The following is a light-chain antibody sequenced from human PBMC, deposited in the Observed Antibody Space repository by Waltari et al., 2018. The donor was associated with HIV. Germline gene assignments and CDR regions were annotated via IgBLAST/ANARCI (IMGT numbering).Light chain of an antibody. CDR1: RGSIASNY. CDR2: EDN. Sequence: NFMLTQPHSVSESPGKTVTISCTRSRGSIASNYVQWSQQRPGSSPSTVIYEDNQRPSGVPDRFSGSIDSSSNSASLTISGLKTEDEADYYCQSYDSNTFWVFGGGTKLTVL. CDR3: QSYDSNTFWV. V-gene: IGLV6-57*01. J-gene: IGLJ3*02.